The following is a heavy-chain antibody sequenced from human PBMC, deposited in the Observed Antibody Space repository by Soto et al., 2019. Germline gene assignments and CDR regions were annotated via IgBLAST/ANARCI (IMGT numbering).Heavy chain of an antibody. CDR2: IIPISGTA. CDR3: ARSQGSSTSLEIYYYYYYGMDV. V-gene: IGHV1-69*01. D-gene: IGHD2-2*01. J-gene: IGHJ6*02. CDR1: GGTFSSYA. Sequence: EQLVQSGAEVKKPGSSVKVSCKASGGTFSSYAISWVRQAPGQGLEWMGGIIPISGTANYAQKFQGRVTITADESTSTAYMELSSLRSEDTAVYYCARSQGSSTSLEIYYYYYYGMDVWGPGTTVTVSS.